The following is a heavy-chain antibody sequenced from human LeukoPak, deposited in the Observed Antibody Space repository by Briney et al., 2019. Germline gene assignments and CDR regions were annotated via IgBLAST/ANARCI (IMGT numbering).Heavy chain of an antibody. CDR1: GYTFTGYY. V-gene: IGHV1-2*02. CDR2: INPNSGGT. D-gene: IGHD3-9*01. J-gene: IGHJ4*02. CDR3: ARDQVIIMESGPYFDY. Sequence: ASVKVSCKASGYTFTGYYMHWVRQAPGQGLEWMGWINPNSGGTNYAQKFQGRVTMTRDTSISTAYMELSRLRSDDTAVYYCARDQVIIMESGPYFDYRGQGTLVTVSS.